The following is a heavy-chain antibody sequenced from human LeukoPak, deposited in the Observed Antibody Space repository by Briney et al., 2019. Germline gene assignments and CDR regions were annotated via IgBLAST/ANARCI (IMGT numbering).Heavy chain of an antibody. V-gene: IGHV3-53*04. J-gene: IGHJ3*02. CDR1: GFTVSSNY. Sequence: PGGSLRLSCAASGFTVSSNYMSWVRQAPGKGLEWVSIIYSGGSTYYADSVKGRFTISRHNSKNTLYLQMNRLRAEDTAVYYCAREVGGSAFDIWGQGTMVTVSS. D-gene: IGHD3-16*01. CDR3: AREVGGSAFDI. CDR2: IYSGGST.